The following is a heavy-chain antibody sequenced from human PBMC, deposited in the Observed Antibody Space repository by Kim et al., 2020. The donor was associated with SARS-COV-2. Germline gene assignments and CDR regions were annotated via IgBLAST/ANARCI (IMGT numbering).Heavy chain of an antibody. CDR1: GFTFSSYA. Sequence: GGSLRLSCVASGFTFSSYAMNWVRQAPGKGLEWVAGISGSGGSTYYADFVRGRFTIARDTSLSLQMNSLGADDTAIYYCARVRYSGYDRGFPQWAYGMDVWGQGTTVTVSS. V-gene: IGHV3-23*01. J-gene: IGHJ6*02. D-gene: IGHD5-12*01. CDR3: ARVRYSGYDRGFPQWAYGMDV. CDR2: ISGSGGST.